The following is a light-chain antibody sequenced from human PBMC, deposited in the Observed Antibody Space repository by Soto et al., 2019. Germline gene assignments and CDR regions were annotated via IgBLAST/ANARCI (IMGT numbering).Light chain of an antibody. CDR1: SSDGGGYNY. J-gene: IGLJ2*01. CDR2: EVS. Sequence: QSALTQPASVSGSPGQSITISCTGTSSDGGGYNYVSWYQQHPGKAPKLVIYEVSNRPSGVSNRFSGSKSGNTASLTISGLQAEDEADYYCSSYTSSSTLVVFGGGTKVTVL. CDR3: SSYTSSSTLVV. V-gene: IGLV2-14*01.